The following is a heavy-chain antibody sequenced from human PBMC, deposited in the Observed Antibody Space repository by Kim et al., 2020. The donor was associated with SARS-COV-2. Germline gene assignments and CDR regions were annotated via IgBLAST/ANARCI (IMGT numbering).Heavy chain of an antibody. CDR1: GFTFDDYA. CDR3: AKDSVGPDYIWGSYRNFDY. Sequence: GGSLRLSCAASGFTFDDYAMHWVRQAPGKGLEWVSLISGDGASTYYADSVKGRFTISRDNSKNSLYLQMNSLRTEDTALYYCAKDSVGPDYIWGSYRNFDYWGQGTLVTVSS. D-gene: IGHD3-16*02. J-gene: IGHJ4*02. V-gene: IGHV3-43*02. CDR2: ISGDGAST.